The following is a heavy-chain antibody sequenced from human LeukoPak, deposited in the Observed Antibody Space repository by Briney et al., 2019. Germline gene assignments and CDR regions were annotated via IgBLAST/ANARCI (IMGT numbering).Heavy chain of an antibody. CDR1: GFTFTSFY. CDR3: AREVAVGIGAYNF. D-gene: IGHD6-13*01. Sequence: PGGSLRLSCVASGFTFTSFYMSWVRQAPGKGLEWVAKINLDGSEQYYVDSVKGRFTISRDNAKNSLYLQMNSLWAEDTAVYYCAREVAVGIGAYNFWGQGTLVTVSS. V-gene: IGHV3-7*01. CDR2: INLDGSEQ. J-gene: IGHJ4*02.